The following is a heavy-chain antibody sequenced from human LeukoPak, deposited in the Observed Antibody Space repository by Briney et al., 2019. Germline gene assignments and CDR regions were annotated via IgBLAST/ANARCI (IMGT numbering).Heavy chain of an antibody. D-gene: IGHD3-22*01. CDR1: GGSISSDY. J-gene: IGHJ4*02. V-gene: IGHV4-59*01. CDR3: ARCYDSSLGLDY. Sequence: SETLSLTCTVSGGSISSDYWSWIRQPPGKGLEWIGYIYYSGSTNYNPSLKSRVTISVDTSKNQFSLKLGSVTAADTAVYYCARCYDSSLGLDYWGQGTLVTVSS. CDR2: IYYSGST.